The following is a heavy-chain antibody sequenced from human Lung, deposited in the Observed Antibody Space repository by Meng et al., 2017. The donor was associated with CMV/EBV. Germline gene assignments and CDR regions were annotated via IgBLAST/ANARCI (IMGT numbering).Heavy chain of an antibody. Sequence: ASVKVSCKTSGYTFTTYYIHWVRQAPGQGLEWMGIINPRHGGTAYAHKFQGRVTMTRDTSTSTVYMELSSLRSEDTAVYYCARARYFDWLGFDPWGQGTXVTVSS. V-gene: IGHV1-46*01. D-gene: IGHD3-9*01. CDR3: ARARYFDWLGFDP. CDR1: GYTFTTYY. J-gene: IGHJ5*02. CDR2: INPRHGGT.